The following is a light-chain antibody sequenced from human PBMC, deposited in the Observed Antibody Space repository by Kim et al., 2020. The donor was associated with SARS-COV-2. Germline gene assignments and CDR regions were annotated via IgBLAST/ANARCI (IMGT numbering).Light chain of an antibody. J-gene: IGLJ3*02. CDR3: CSYAGSYTWL. Sequence: LTQPRSVSGSPGQSVTISCTGSSNDVGDYSSVSWYQQHPGKAPRLIIHDVTKRPSGVPDRFSASKSGSTASLTISGLRTEDEAHYYCCSYAGSYTWLFGGGTQLTVL. CDR1: SNDVGDYSS. V-gene: IGLV2-11*01. CDR2: DVT.